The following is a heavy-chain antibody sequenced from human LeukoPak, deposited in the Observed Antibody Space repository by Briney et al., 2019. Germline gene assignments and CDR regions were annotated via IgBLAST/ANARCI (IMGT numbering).Heavy chain of an antibody. Sequence: ASVKVSCKASGYTFTSYDINWVRQATGQGLEWMGWMNPNSGNTGYAQKFQGRVTMTRNTSISTAYMELSSLRSEDTAVYYCARGGAEAGKLVFDIWGQGTMVTVSS. D-gene: IGHD6-13*01. V-gene: IGHV1-8*01. CDR1: GYTFTSYD. CDR3: ARGGAEAGKLVFDI. J-gene: IGHJ3*02. CDR2: MNPNSGNT.